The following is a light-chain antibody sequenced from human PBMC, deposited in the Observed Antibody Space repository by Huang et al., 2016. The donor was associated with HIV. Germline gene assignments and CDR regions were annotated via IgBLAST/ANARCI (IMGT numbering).Light chain of an antibody. CDR2: AAS. CDR3: QQYNDWPRS. Sequence: EIVMTQSPGTLSVAPGERATLSCRASQNINTNLAWFQQKPGQAPRLLIYAASTRTPDFPARCSGSGSRTEFTLTISSLQSEDIAVYYCQQYNDWPRSFGQGTKVEIK. J-gene: IGKJ1*01. V-gene: IGKV3-15*01. CDR1: QNINTN.